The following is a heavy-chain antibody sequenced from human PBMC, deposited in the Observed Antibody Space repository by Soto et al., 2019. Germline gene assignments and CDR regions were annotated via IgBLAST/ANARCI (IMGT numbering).Heavy chain of an antibody. CDR1: GFTFSSYA. Sequence: PGGSLRLSCAASGFTFSSYAMHWVRQAPGKGLEWVAVIWYDGSNKYYADSVKGRFTISRDNSKNTLYLQMNSLRAEDAAVYYCARDGYYVRGGMDVWGQGTTVTVSS. V-gene: IGHV3-33*01. J-gene: IGHJ6*02. CDR2: IWYDGSNK. D-gene: IGHD3-22*01. CDR3: ARDGYYVRGGMDV.